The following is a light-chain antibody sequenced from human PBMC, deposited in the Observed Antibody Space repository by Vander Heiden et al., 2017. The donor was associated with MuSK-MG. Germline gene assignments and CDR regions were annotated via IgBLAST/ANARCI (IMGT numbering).Light chain of an antibody. CDR3: NSWAGSSII. Sequence: QSALTPPPSASASPGRSVTISCTGTSSDVGCYTFVSWYQQHPGKAPQLMIYEVSPRPSGVPDRFSGSKSGNTASLTVSGLQAEDEADYYCNSWAGSSIIFGGGTKLTVL. CDR2: EVS. J-gene: IGLJ2*01. CDR1: SSDVGCYTF. V-gene: IGLV2-8*01.